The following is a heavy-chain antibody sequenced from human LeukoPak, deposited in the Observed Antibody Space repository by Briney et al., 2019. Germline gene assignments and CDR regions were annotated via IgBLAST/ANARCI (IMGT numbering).Heavy chain of an antibody. Sequence: GGSLRLSCAAYGFIFSPYSMRWVRQAPGKGLEWVAVISFDGAIKYYGDSVNGRFTISRDNAKNTLYLQMNSLRGEDTAVYYCARDMLFGESVYNWFDPWGQGTLVSVSS. V-gene: IGHV3-30-3*01. D-gene: IGHD3/OR15-3a*01. J-gene: IGHJ5*02. CDR1: GFIFSPYS. CDR3: ARDMLFGESVYNWFDP. CDR2: ISFDGAIK.